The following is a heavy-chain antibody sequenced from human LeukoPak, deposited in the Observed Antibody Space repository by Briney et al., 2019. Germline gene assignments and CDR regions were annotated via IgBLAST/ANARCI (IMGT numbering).Heavy chain of an antibody. J-gene: IGHJ4*02. D-gene: IGHD2-15*01. V-gene: IGHV4-4*02. CDR1: GGSISSSNW. CDR2: IYHSGST. Sequence: SGTLSLTCAVSGGSISSSNWWSWVRQPPGKGLEWIGEIYHSGSTYYNPSLKSRVTISVDTSKNQFSLKLSSVTAADTAVYYCARAMSRPDIVVVVAATSVFDYWGQGTLVTVSS. CDR3: ARAMSRPDIVVVVAATSVFDY.